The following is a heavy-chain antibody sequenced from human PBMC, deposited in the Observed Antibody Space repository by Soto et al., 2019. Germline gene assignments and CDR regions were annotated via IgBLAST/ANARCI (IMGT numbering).Heavy chain of an antibody. CDR3: ARVGGSYSSGWYGGAFDI. D-gene: IGHD6-19*01. CDR1: GDSVSSNSAA. Sequence: SQTLSLTCAISGDSVSSNSAAWNWIRQSPSRDLDWLGRTYYRSKWYNDYAVFVKSRITINPDTSKNQFSLQLNSVTPEDTAVYYCARVGGSYSSGWYGGAFDIWGQGTMVTVSS. J-gene: IGHJ3*02. V-gene: IGHV6-1*01. CDR2: TYYRSKWYN.